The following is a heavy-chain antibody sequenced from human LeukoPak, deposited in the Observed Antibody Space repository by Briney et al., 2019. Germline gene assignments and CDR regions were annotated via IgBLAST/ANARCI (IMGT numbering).Heavy chain of an antibody. D-gene: IGHD6-19*01. J-gene: IGHJ4*02. Sequence: PGGSLRLSCAASGFTFPSNTMSWVRQAPGKGLECVSFIRDGGDNSYYADSVKGRFTISRDNSKYLLYLQMNSLRAEDTAIYYCAKGSGSASARLDFWGQGTLVSVSS. CDR3: AKGSGSASARLDF. V-gene: IGHV3-23*01. CDR2: IRDGGDNS. CDR1: GFTFPSNT.